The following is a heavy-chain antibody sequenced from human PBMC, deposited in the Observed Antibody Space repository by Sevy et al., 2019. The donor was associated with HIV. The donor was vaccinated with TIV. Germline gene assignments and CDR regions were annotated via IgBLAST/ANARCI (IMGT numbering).Heavy chain of an antibody. D-gene: IGHD3-10*01. CDR1: GGSISSGGYS. CDR3: ASSHITMVRGVSNYFDY. V-gene: IGHV4-30-2*01. J-gene: IGHJ4*02. CDR2: IYHSGST. Sequence: SETLSLTCAVSGGSISSGGYSWSWIRQPPGKGLEWIGYIYHSGSTYYNPSLKSRVTISVDRSKNQFSLKLSSVTAAETAVYYCASSHITMVRGVSNYFDYWGQGTLVTVSS.